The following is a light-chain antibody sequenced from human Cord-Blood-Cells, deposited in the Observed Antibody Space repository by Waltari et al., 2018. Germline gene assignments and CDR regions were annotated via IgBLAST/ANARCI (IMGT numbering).Light chain of an antibody. V-gene: IGLV2-23*02. CDR2: EVS. J-gene: IGLJ3*02. Sequence: QSALTQPASVSGSPGQSITISCTGTSSDVGSSNLVSWYQQHPGKAPKLMIYEVSKRPSGVSNRVSGSKSGNTASLTISGLQAEDEAEYYCCSYAGSSTWVFGGGTKLTVL. CDR3: CSYAGSSTWV. CDR1: SSDVGSSNL.